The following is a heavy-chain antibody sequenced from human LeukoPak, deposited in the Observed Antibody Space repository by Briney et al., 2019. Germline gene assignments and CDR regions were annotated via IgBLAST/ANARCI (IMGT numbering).Heavy chain of an antibody. CDR1: GFIFSNYA. J-gene: IGHJ6*02. D-gene: IGHD1-14*01. CDR2: ISYEGSNQ. V-gene: IGHV3-30*04. Sequence: GGSLRLSCTASGFIFSNYAAHWVRQAPGKGLEWVAVISYEGSNQYYADSVKGRFTISRDNSRSILYLQMHSLRAEDTATYYCAKGTIVDRLVFGFDVWGQGTTVTVS. CDR3: AKGTIVDRLVFGFDV.